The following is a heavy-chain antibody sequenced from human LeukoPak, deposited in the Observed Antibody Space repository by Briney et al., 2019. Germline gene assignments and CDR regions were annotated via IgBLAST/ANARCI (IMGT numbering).Heavy chain of an antibody. Sequence: GASVKVSCKASGYTFTSYGISWVRQAPGQGLEWMGWISAYNGNTNYAQKFQGRVTLTTDTSTSTAYMELSRLRPDDTAVYYCARDINSSGWYGYNWFDPWGQGTLVTVSS. D-gene: IGHD6-19*01. CDR1: GYTFTSYG. J-gene: IGHJ5*02. CDR3: ARDINSSGWYGYNWFDP. CDR2: ISAYNGNT. V-gene: IGHV1-18*01.